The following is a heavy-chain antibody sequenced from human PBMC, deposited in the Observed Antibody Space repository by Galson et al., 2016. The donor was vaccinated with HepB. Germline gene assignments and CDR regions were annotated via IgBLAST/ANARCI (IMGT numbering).Heavy chain of an antibody. D-gene: IGHD1-26*01. CDR2: ISYDGSNK. V-gene: IGHV3-30*18. Sequence: SLRLSCAASGFTFSSYGMHWVRQAPGKGLEWVAVISYDGSNKYYADSVKGRFTISRDNSKNTLYLQMNSLRAEDTAVYYCAKDLAVGATGWGNDYWGQGTLVTVSS. J-gene: IGHJ4*02. CDR3: AKDLAVGATGWGNDY. CDR1: GFTFSSYG.